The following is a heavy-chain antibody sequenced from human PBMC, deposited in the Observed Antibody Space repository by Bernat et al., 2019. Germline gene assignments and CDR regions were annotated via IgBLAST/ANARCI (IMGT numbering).Heavy chain of an antibody. J-gene: IGHJ4*03. CDR1: GYTFTDYE. D-gene: IGHD2-21*02. Sequence: QVQLQQSGAELVRPGASVTLSCKASGYTFTDYEMHWVKQTPVHGLEWIGAIDPETGGTAYNQKFKGKAILTADKSSSTAYMQLSSLTSEDSAVYFCARCDSSGPFAYWGQGTLVTVS. CDR3: ARCDSSGPFAY. V-gene: IGHV1-24*01. CDR2: IDPETGGT.